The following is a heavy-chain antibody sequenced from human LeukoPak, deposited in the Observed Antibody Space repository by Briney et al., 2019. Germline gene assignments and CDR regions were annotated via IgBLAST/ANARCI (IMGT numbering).Heavy chain of an antibody. CDR3: ATLFHYYDSSGYYYEYFQH. D-gene: IGHD3-22*01. CDR1: GGAISSGGYS. CDR2: IYHSVST. J-gene: IGHJ1*01. V-gene: IGHV4-30-2*01. Sequence: SQTLSLTCAVSGGAISSGGYSWSWIRQPPRKGLEWIGYIYHSVSTYYNPSLKSRVTISVDRSRNQFSLKLSSVTAADTAVYYCATLFHYYDSSGYYYEYFQHWGQGTLVTVSS.